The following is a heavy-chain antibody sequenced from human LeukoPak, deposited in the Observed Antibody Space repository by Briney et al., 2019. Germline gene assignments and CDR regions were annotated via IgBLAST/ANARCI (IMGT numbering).Heavy chain of an antibody. V-gene: IGHV3-33*01. D-gene: IGHD4-11*01. Sequence: GRSLRLSCAASGFIYSHYGMHWVRQAPGKGLEWAAVIWSDGSNRFYAGSVKGRFTISRDNSQNTLFLQMNSLRAEDTAMYYCARDAQRGFDYSNSLEYWGHGTLVTVSS. CDR2: IWSDGSNR. J-gene: IGHJ4*01. CDR3: ARDAQRGFDYSNSLEY. CDR1: GFIYSHYG.